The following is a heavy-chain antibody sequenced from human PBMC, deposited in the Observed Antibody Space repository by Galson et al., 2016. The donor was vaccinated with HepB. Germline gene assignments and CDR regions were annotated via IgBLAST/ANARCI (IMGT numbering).Heavy chain of an antibody. J-gene: IGHJ6*02. CDR1: GGSISSGYYY. V-gene: IGHV4-31*03. D-gene: IGHD2-8*02. Sequence: TLSLTCTVSGGSISSGYYYWSWIRQLPGKGLEWIGYISYSGSTDYNPSLRSRVTISADTSKNQFSLQLTSVTAADTAIYYCARDHCTGGVCYSSPWYYGMDVWGQGTTVTVSS. CDR3: ARDHCTGGVCYSSPWYYGMDV. CDR2: ISYSGST.